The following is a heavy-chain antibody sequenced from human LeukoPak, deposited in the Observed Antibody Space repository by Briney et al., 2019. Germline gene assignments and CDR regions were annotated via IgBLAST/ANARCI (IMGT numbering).Heavy chain of an antibody. D-gene: IGHD6-19*01. Sequence: PSETLSLTCTVSGGSISSSSYYWGWIRQPPGKGLEWIGSIYYSGSTYYNPSLKSRVTISVDTSKNQFSLKLSSVTAADTAVYYCARHWVVQGKFDYWGQGTLVTVSS. V-gene: IGHV4-39*01. CDR1: GGSISSSSYY. CDR2: IYYSGST. CDR3: ARHWVVQGKFDY. J-gene: IGHJ4*02.